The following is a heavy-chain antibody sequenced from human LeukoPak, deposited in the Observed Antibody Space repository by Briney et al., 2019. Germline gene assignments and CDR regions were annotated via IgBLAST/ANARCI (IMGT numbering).Heavy chain of an antibody. D-gene: IGHD6-13*01. V-gene: IGHV1-69*06. CDR1: GGTFSSYA. J-gene: IGHJ4*02. CDR2: IIPIFGTA. CDR3: AIRGEQQLSRGLTSDY. Sequence: GASVKVSCKASGGTFSSYAISWVRQAPGQGLEWMGGIIPIFGTANYAQKFQGRVTITADKSTSTAYMELSSLRSEDTAVYYCAIRGEQQLSRGLTSDYWGQGTLVTVSS.